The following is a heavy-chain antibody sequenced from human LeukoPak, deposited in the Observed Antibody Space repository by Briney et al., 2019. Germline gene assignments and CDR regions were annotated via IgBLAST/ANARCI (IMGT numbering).Heavy chain of an antibody. CDR3: AKFLSGRYDYFDY. Sequence: GGPLRLSCAASGFTFSSYAMSWVRQAPGKGLEWVSAISGSGGSTYYADSVKGRFTISRDNSKNTLYLQMNSLRAEDTAVYYCAKFLSGRYDYFDYWGQGTLVTVSS. V-gene: IGHV3-23*01. CDR2: ISGSGGST. J-gene: IGHJ4*02. D-gene: IGHD5-12*01. CDR1: GFTFSSYA.